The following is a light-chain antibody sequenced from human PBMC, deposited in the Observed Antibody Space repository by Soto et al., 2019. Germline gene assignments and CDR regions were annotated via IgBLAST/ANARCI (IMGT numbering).Light chain of an antibody. CDR2: DAS. V-gene: IGKV3-11*01. Sequence: EIVLTQSPATLSLSPGERATLSCRASQSVSSYLAWYQQKPGQAPRLLIYDASNRATGIPARFSGSGSGTDFTLTSSGLEPEDFAVYYCQQRSNWPLVTFGPGSKVDIK. CDR3: QQRSNWPLVT. CDR1: QSVSSY. J-gene: IGKJ3*01.